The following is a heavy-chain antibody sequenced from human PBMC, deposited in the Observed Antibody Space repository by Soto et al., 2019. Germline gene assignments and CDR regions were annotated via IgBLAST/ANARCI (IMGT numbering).Heavy chain of an antibody. Sequence: TGGSLRLSCAASGFAFSSYGMHWVRQAPGKGLEWVAVISYDGSNKYYADSVKGRFTISRDNSKNTLYLQMNSLRAEDTAVYYCANPTLQNSYYYDSSGRPDAFDIWGQGTMVTVSS. D-gene: IGHD3-22*01. V-gene: IGHV3-30*18. CDR1: GFAFSSYG. CDR3: ANPTLQNSYYYDSSGRPDAFDI. CDR2: ISYDGSNK. J-gene: IGHJ3*02.